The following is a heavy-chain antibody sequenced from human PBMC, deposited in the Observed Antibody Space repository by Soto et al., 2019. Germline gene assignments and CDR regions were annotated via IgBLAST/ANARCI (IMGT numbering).Heavy chain of an antibody. D-gene: IGHD1-20*01. V-gene: IGHV3-15*01. Sequence: EVQLVESGGGLVKPGGSLRLSCAASGFTFSNAWMSWVRQAPGKGLEWVGRIKSKTDGGTTDYAAPVKGRFTISRDDSKNTLYLQMNSLKTEDTAVYYCTLSPYNWNHMWFGYDAFDIWGQGTMVTVSS. CDR2: IKSKTDGGTT. CDR3: TLSPYNWNHMWFGYDAFDI. J-gene: IGHJ3*02. CDR1: GFTFSNAW.